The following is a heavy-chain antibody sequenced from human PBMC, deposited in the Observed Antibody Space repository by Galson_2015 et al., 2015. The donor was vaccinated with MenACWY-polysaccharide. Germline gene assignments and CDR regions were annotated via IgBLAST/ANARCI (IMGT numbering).Heavy chain of an antibody. V-gene: IGHV1-3*04. CDR1: GYTFTSFA. CDR2: IHIGNGDT. D-gene: IGHD6-19*01. CDR3: ARGPYTSAWYRGHFDS. Sequence: SVKVSCKASGYTFTSFAMHWLRQAPGQRPEWMGWIHIGNGDTKFSQKFQGRVIIARDTSATTVYMELTSLTSEDTATYYCARGPYTSAWYRGHFDSWGQGPLVTVSS. J-gene: IGHJ4*02.